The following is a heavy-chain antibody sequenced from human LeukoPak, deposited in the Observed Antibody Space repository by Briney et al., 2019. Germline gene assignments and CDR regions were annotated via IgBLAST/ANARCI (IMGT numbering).Heavy chain of an antibody. V-gene: IGHV3-74*01. J-gene: IGHJ4*02. CDR3: ARDQAGLWFGETLFDY. CDR2: INSDGSST. Sequence: GGSLRLSCAASGFTFSSYWMHWVRQAPGKGLVWVSRINSDGSSTSYADSVEGRFTISRDNAKNSLYLQMNSLRAEDTAVYYCARDQAGLWFGETLFDYWGQGTLVTVSS. D-gene: IGHD3-10*01. CDR1: GFTFSSYW.